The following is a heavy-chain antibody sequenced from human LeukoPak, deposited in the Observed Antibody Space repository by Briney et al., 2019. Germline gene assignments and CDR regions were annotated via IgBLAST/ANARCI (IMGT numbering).Heavy chain of an antibody. J-gene: IGHJ4*02. Sequence: PSETLSLTCAVSGVPIASHSWWSWVRQPPGKGLEWIGEIYHTGGANYKPSLKSRVTMSVDTSNNHFSLKLTSVTAADTAVYFCAYNRDFALDNWGQGTLVIVSS. CDR2: IYHTGGA. D-gene: IGHD1-14*01. CDR1: GVPIASHSW. CDR3: AYNRDFALDN. V-gene: IGHV4/OR15-8*01.